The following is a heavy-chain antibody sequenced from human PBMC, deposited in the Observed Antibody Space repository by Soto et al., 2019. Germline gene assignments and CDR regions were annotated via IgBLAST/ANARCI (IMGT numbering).Heavy chain of an antibody. J-gene: IGHJ4*02. CDR3: AKDPPIASDGPTLDY. CDR1: GFTFSTYV. D-gene: IGHD6-13*01. CDR2: ISANGGRT. V-gene: IGHV3-23*01. Sequence: EVQLLESGGGLVQPGGSLTLSCAASGFTFSTYVMCWVRQAPGKGLEWVSGISANGGRTFYADSVKGRFTISRDNSKNTLYLQMNSLRVEDTAVYYCAKDPPIASDGPTLDYWGQGTLVTVSS.